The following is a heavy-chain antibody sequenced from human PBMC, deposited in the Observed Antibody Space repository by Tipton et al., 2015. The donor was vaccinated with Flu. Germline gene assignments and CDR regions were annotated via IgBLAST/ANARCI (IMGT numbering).Heavy chain of an antibody. CDR2: ISYDGSSK. CDR3: AKDPWVGYVFWGGYCPVY. J-gene: IGHJ1*01. V-gene: IGHV3-30*18. CDR1: GFTFSSYG. Sequence: LSLTCAASGFTFSSYGMHWVRQAPGKGLEWVAVISYDGSSKYYADSVKGRFTISSDNSKNTLYLQMNSLRAEDTAVYYCAKDPWVGYVFWGGYCPVYWGQGPLATVPS. D-gene: IGHD3-3*01.